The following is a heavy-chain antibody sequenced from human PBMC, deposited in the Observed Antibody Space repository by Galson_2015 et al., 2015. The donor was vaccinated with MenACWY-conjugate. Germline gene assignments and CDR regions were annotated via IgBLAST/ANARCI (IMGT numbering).Heavy chain of an antibody. D-gene: IGHD3-10*01. CDR1: GFTFSSYS. V-gene: IGHV3-15*07. J-gene: IGHJ4*02. CDR3: ARASAFIKDYYGSGSYGFDY. CDR2: IKSKTDGGTT. Sequence: SLRLSCAASGFTFSSYSMNWVRQAPGKGLEWVGRIKSKTDGGTTDYAAPVKGRFTISRDDSKNTLYLQMNSLKTEDTAVYYCARASAFIKDYYGSGSYGFDYWGQGTLVTVSS.